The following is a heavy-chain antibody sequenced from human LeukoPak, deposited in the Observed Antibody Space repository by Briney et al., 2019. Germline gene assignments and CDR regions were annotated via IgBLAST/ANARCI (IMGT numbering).Heavy chain of an antibody. V-gene: IGHV4-34*01. CDR1: GGSFSGYY. D-gene: IGHD2-2*01. Sequence: SETLSLTCAVYGGSFSGYYWSWIRQPPGKGLEWIGEINHSGSTNYNPSLKSRVTISVDTSKNQFSLKLSSVTAADTAVYYCARVGYCSSTSCRDVIEDYWGQGTLVTVSS. J-gene: IGHJ4*02. CDR2: INHSGST. CDR3: ARVGYCSSTSCRDVIEDY.